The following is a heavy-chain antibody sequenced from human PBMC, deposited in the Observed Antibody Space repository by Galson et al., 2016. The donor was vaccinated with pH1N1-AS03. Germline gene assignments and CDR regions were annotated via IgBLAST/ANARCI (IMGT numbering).Heavy chain of an antibody. Sequence: SVKVSCKVSGNTLNDVSMHWVRQAPGKGLEWMASFDPADDETIFAQKFQGRVTMTEDTLTDTAYMELTSLRSEDTAVYYCARVSGEDSSGGYKGASAMDVWGQGTTVTVSS. CDR3: ARVSGEDSSGGYKGASAMDV. J-gene: IGHJ6*02. CDR1: GNTLNDVS. CDR2: FDPADDET. V-gene: IGHV1-24*01. D-gene: IGHD3-22*01.